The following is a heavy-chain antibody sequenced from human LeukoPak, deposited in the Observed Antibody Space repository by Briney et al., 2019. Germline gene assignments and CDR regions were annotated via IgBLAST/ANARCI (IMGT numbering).Heavy chain of an antibody. Sequence: PGRSQGLSCEASGFTFSRYGMHWVRQAPGKGLEWVAIISYDGSNKYYEDSVKGRFTISRDNSKNTLYLQMKSLRAEDTAVYYCAKGSGYYDILTGYYDCWGQGTLVSVSS. D-gene: IGHD3-9*01. CDR1: GFTFSRYG. CDR3: AKGSGYYDILTGYYDC. V-gene: IGHV3-30*18. CDR2: ISYDGSNK. J-gene: IGHJ4*02.